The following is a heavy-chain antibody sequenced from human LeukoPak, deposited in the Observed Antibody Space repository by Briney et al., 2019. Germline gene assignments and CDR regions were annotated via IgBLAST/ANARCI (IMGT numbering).Heavy chain of an antibody. Sequence: PSETLSLTCTVSGGSISSGGYYWSWIRQHPGKGLEWIGYIYYSGSTYYNPSLKSRVTISVDTSKNQFSLKLSSVTAADTAVYYCARGSNYYYYYVDVWGKGTTVTVSS. V-gene: IGHV4-31*03. CDR3: ARGSNYYYYYVDV. D-gene: IGHD4-11*01. CDR1: GGSISSGGYY. J-gene: IGHJ6*03. CDR2: IYYSGST.